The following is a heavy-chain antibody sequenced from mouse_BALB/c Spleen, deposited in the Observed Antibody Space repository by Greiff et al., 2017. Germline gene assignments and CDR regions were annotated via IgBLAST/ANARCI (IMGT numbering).Heavy chain of an antibody. Sequence: EVQGVESGGGLVKPGGSRKLSCAASGFTFSSFGMHWVRQAPEKGLEWVAYISSGSSTIYYADTVKGRFTISRDNPKNTLFLQMTSLRSEDTAMYYCARSLENGGQGTTLTVSS. CDR1: GFTFSSFG. J-gene: IGHJ2*01. CDR2: ISSGSSTI. V-gene: IGHV5-17*02. CDR3: ARSLEN.